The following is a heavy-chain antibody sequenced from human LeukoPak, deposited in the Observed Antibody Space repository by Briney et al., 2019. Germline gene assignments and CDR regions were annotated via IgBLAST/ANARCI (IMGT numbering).Heavy chain of an antibody. D-gene: IGHD5-24*01. Sequence: SETLSLTCTVSGGSISSSSYYWGWIRQPPGKGLEWIGSIYYSGSTYYNPSLESRVTISVDTSKNQLSLKLSSVTAADTAVYYCARHPGDGYNFDYWGQGTLVTVSS. J-gene: IGHJ4*02. CDR1: GGSISSSSYY. CDR3: ARHPGDGYNFDY. CDR2: IYYSGST. V-gene: IGHV4-39*01.